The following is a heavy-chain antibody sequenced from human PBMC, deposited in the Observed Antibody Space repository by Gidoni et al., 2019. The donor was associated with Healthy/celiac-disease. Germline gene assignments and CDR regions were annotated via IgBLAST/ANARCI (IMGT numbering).Heavy chain of an antibody. CDR2: ISGSGGST. Sequence: EVQLLESGGGLVQPGGSLRLSCAASGFTFSSYAMIWVRQAPGKGLEWVSAISGSGGSTYYADSVKGRFTISRDNSKNTLYLQMNSLRAEGTAVYYCAKKSEALPPSYYYYYGMDVWGQGTTVTVSS. D-gene: IGHD2-2*01. V-gene: IGHV3-23*01. CDR1: GFTFSSYA. J-gene: IGHJ6*02. CDR3: AKKSEALPPSYYYYYGMDV.